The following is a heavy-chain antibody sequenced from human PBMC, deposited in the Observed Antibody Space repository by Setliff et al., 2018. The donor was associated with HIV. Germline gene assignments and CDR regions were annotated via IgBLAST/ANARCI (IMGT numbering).Heavy chain of an antibody. CDR1: RASISSGNYY. J-gene: IGHJ4*02. Sequence: PSETLSLTCTVSRASISSGNYYWSWIRQPAGKGLEWIGRIYTSGSTNYNPSLKSRVTISVDTSKNQFSLKLSAVTAADTAVYFCARSPRIGVAGEFEYWGQGTLVTVSS. V-gene: IGHV4-61*02. CDR3: ARSPRIGVAGEFEY. CDR2: IYTSGST. D-gene: IGHD6-19*01.